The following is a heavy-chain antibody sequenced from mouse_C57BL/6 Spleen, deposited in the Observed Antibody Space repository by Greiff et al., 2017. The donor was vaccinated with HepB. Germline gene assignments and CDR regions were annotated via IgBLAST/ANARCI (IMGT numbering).Heavy chain of an antibody. CDR1: GYSITSGYY. CDR2: ISYDGSN. Sequence: VQLKESGPGLVKPSQSLSLTCSVTGYSITSGYYWNWIRQFPGNKLEWMGYISYDGSNNYNPSLKNRISITRDTSKNQFFLKLNSVTTENTATYYCAREQNYSNYVHFDYWGQGTTLTVSS. D-gene: IGHD2-5*01. V-gene: IGHV3-6*01. J-gene: IGHJ2*01. CDR3: AREQNYSNYVHFDY.